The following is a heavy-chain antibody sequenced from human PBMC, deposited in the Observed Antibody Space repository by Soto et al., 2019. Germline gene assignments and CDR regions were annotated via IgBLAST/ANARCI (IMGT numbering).Heavy chain of an antibody. Sequence: EVQLVESGGGLVQPGGSLRLSCTVSGFTFGNYWMTWVRQAPGKGLEWVANMNQNGSEKYYVDSVKGRFAISRDNAKNSLYLQMNSLSAEDTAVYYCASQRVSYAMDVGGQGTTVTVSS. CDR1: GFTFGNYW. CDR3: ASQRVSYAMDV. J-gene: IGHJ6*02. D-gene: IGHD1-1*01. CDR2: MNQNGSEK. V-gene: IGHV3-7*05.